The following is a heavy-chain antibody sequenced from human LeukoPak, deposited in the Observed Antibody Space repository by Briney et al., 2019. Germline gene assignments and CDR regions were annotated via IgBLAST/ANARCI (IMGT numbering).Heavy chain of an antibody. V-gene: IGHV3-7*01. CDR1: GFTFSSYW. J-gene: IGHJ4*02. D-gene: IGHD2-15*01. CDR3: ARSAGKLLHGQAKGYYFDY. CDR2: IKQEGSEK. Sequence: GGSLRLSCAASGFTFSSYWMSWVRQAPGKGLEWVANIKQEGSEKYYVDSVKGRFTISRDNAKNSLYLQMNSLRAEDTAVYYCARSAGKLLHGQAKGYYFDYWGQGTLVTVSS.